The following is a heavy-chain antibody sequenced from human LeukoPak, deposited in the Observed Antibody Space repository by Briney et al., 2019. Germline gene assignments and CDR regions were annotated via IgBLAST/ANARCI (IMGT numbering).Heavy chain of an antibody. CDR3: VSGFLQWLY. CDR2: TNPDGSIK. J-gene: IGHJ4*02. D-gene: IGHD3-3*01. CDR1: GFIFGGYW. Sequence: GGSLRLSCAASGFIFGGYWMSWARRDPGRGLEWMANTNPDGSIKYYVDSVNGRITIFRDNATNSLYLQMNRLRAEDTAVYYCVSGFLQWLYWGQGTLVTVSS. V-gene: IGHV3-7*01.